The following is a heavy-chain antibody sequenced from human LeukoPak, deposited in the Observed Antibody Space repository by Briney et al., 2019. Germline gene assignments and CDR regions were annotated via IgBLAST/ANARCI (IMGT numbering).Heavy chain of an antibody. V-gene: IGHV3-74*01. CDR3: ARVITGSTYWEFDY. D-gene: IGHD5-18*01. J-gene: IGHJ4*02. CDR1: GFTFSDYW. CDR2: INSDGSRT. Sequence: PGGSLRLSCTASGFTFSDYWMHWVRQAPGEGLVWVSRINSDGSRTNYADCVKGRFTISRDNAKNTVFLQLNSLRAEAAAGYYCARVITGSTYWEFDYWGQGALATVSS.